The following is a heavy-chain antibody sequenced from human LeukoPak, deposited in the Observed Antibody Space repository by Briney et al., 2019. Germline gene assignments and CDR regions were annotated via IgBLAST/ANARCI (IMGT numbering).Heavy chain of an antibody. CDR3: ARGIAVAGKRFWFDP. D-gene: IGHD6-19*01. CDR2: IYYSGST. CDR1: GGSISSSSYY. J-gene: IGHJ5*02. Sequence: SETLSLTCTVSGGSISSSSYYWGWIRQPPGKGLEWIGSIYYSGSTYYNPSLKSRVTISVDTSKNQFSLKLSSVTAADTAVYYCARGIAVAGKRFWFDPWGQGTLVTVSS. V-gene: IGHV4-39*07.